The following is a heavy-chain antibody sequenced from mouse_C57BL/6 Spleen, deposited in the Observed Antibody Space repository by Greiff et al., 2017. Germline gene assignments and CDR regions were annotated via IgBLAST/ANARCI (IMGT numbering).Heavy chain of an antibody. CDR2: IYPSDSET. Sequence: QVQLQQPGAELVRPGSSVKLSCKASGYTFTSYWMDWVKQRPGQGLEWIGNIYPSDSETNYNQKFKDKATLTVDKSSSTAYMQLSSLTSEDSAVYYCARGVSLYAMDYWGQGTSVTVSS. J-gene: IGHJ4*01. CDR1: GYTFTSYW. CDR3: ARGVSLYAMDY. D-gene: IGHD2-10*02. V-gene: IGHV1-61*01.